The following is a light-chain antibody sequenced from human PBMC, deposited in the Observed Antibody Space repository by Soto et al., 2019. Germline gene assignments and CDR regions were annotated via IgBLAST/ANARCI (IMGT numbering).Light chain of an antibody. V-gene: IGLV2-14*01. CDR1: SSDVGGYNY. CDR3: SSYTGSNTHVV. CDR2: DVS. Sequence: QSALTQPASVSGSPGQSITISCTGTSSDVGGYNYVSWYQQHPGTAPNLIIFDVSNRPSGVSNRFSGSKSGNSASLPISGFQAEDEADCYCSSYTGSNTHVVFGGGTQLTVL. J-gene: IGLJ2*01.